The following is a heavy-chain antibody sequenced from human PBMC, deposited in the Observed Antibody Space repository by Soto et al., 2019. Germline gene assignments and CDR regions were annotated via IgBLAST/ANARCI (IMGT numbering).Heavy chain of an antibody. J-gene: IGHJ4*02. Sequence: SETLSLTCSVSGGSFSNTIYYWAWVRRPPGKGLEWIGSIYYNGNAFYNPSLKSRVTISVDSSKSQFSLKVTSVTAADTAVYYCARHMRAVSSPLGYWGQGPLVTVYS. D-gene: IGHD6-19*01. CDR2: IYYNGNA. V-gene: IGHV4-39*01. CDR3: ARHMRAVSSPLGY. CDR1: GGSFSNTIYY.